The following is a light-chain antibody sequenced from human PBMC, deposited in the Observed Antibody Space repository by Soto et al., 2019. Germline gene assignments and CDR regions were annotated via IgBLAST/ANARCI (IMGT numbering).Light chain of an antibody. CDR3: CSYAGNKHVV. V-gene: IGLV2-11*01. Sequence: QSALTQPRSVSGSPGQSVTISCTGTSSDVGAYIYVSWYQQYPAKAPKVMIYDVGRRPSGVPDRFSGSKSGNTASLTLSGLQAEDEAVYFCCSYAGNKHVVFGGGTKLPVL. CDR1: SSDVGAYIY. J-gene: IGLJ3*02. CDR2: DVG.